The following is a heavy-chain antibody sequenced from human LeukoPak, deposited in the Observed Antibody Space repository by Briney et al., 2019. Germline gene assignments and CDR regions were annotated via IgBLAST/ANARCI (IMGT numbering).Heavy chain of an antibody. CDR1: GYTFTNYS. J-gene: IGHJ4*02. D-gene: IGHD3-22*01. V-gene: IGHV5-51*01. Sequence: GESLKISCKASGYTFTNYSISWLPQIQAKGLNGMRIIFPRDSDTTYHPSFQGQVTLSADKSVTHSYPEWTSLKASDPALIYCARREGAMWHYDSSGYADFWGQGTLVTVSS. CDR3: ARREGAMWHYDSSGYADF. CDR2: IFPRDSDT.